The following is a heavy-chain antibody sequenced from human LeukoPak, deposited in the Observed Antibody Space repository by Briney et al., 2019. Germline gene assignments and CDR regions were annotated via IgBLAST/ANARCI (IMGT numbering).Heavy chain of an antibody. CDR1: GDSFSSYY. D-gene: IGHD3-16*01. CDR3: PKVMGSDEGRSFDI. Sequence: PSETLSLTCTVSGDSFSSYYWSWIRQPPGKGLEWIGDIYYSGTTNYNPSLKSRVTISIDTSKNQFSLKLSPVTAADTAVYYYPKVMGSDEGRSFDIWGQGTMVTVSS. CDR2: IYYSGTT. J-gene: IGHJ3*02. V-gene: IGHV4-59*12.